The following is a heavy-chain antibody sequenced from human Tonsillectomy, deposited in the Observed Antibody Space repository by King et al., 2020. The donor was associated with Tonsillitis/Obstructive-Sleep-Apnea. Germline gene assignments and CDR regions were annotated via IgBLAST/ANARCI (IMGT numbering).Heavy chain of an antibody. CDR3: ATWVTGSDFWRVYAFDI. D-gene: IGHD3-3*01. Sequence: VQLVVSVGGLVEPGGSLRLPCAASGFTFRNAWMSWVRQAPGKGLEWVGRIKSKSHGGTTDYAAPVKGRFSISRDDSKNMLYLQMNILRTEDTAVYYCATWVTGSDFWRVYAFDIWGQGTMVTVSS. CDR2: IKSKSHGGTT. V-gene: IGHV3-15*01. J-gene: IGHJ3*02. CDR1: GFTFRNAW.